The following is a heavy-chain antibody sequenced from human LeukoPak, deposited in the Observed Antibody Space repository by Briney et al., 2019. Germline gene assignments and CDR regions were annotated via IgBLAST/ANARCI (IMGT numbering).Heavy chain of an antibody. CDR1: GFTFSSYW. J-gene: IGHJ6*03. CDR3: ARDFRGSGSYWVYYYYMDV. CDR2: IKQDGSEK. D-gene: IGHD3-10*01. Sequence: GGSLRLSCAASGFTFSSYWMSWVRQAPGKGLEWVANIKQDGSEKYYVDSVKGRFTISGDNAKNSLYLQMNSLRAEDTAVYYCARDFRGSGSYWVYYYYMDVWGKGTTVTVSS. V-gene: IGHV3-7*01.